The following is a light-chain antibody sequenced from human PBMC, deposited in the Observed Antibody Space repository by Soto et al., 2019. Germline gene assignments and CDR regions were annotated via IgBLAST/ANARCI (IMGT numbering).Light chain of an antibody. J-gene: IGKJ5*01. CDR1: QGISSS. V-gene: IGKV1-12*01. CDR2: AAS. CDR3: QQGRSFPT. Sequence: DIQMTQSPSSVSASVGDRVTITCRASQGISSSLAWYQQKPGKAPKLLIYAASSLESGVPSRCSGSGSGTDFTLPISSLQPEDFATYYCQQGRSFPTFGQGTRLEIK.